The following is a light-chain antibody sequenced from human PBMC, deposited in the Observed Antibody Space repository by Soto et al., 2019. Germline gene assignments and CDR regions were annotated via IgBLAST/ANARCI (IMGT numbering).Light chain of an antibody. J-gene: IGKJ1*01. CDR1: QSVVNYQ. Sequence: EVVLTQSPGTLSLSPGERATLSCRTSQSVVNYQLAWYRQKPGQDPRLLIYNTFHRATGIPDRFSGTGSETDFTLTISGLEPEDFAVYHCQQYGDLPPTFGQGTRVEIK. CDR3: QQYGDLPPT. V-gene: IGKV3-20*01. CDR2: NTF.